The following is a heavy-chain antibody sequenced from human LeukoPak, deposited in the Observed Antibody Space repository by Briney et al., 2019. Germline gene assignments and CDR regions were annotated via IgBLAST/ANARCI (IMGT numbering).Heavy chain of an antibody. CDR1: GGSISSSNW. V-gene: IGHV4-4*02. J-gene: IGHJ3*02. CDR2: IYQSGST. Sequence: SETLSLTCAVSGGSISSSNWWSWVRQSPGRGLEWIGEIYQSGSTNYNPSLKSRVTISVDKSKNQFSLKLNSVTAADTALYYCARDRSSSSTHAFDIWGQGTLVTVSS. CDR3: ARDRSSSSTHAFDI. D-gene: IGHD6-13*01.